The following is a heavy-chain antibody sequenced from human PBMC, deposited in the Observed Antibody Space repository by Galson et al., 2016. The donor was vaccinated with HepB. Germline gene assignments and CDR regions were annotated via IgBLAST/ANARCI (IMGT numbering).Heavy chain of an antibody. J-gene: IGHJ4*02. CDR1: GYTFATYT. CDR2: ISVGNGHT. D-gene: IGHD2-21*01. Sequence: SVKVSCKASGYTFATYTMYWVRQAPGQRLEWMGWISVGNGHTQYSQKFQDRVTITRDISATTAYMELSSLRSEDTAVYYCARQHTLGPKWDYWGQGTLVTVSS. V-gene: IGHV1-3*01. CDR3: ARQHTLGPKWDY.